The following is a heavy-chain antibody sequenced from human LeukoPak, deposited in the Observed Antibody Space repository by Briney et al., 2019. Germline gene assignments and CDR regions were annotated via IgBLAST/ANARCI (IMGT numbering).Heavy chain of an antibody. CDR3: VRDTYNFDY. D-gene: IGHD3-16*01. Sequence: PGGSLRLSCVASGFTFRSYAMHWVRQAPGKGLEWVAVISYDGSNKYYRDSVKGRFTISRDNSKNTLYLEMNSLRTEDTAVYYCVRDTYNFDYWGQGTLVTVSS. J-gene: IGHJ4*02. CDR1: GFTFRSYA. CDR2: ISYDGSNK. V-gene: IGHV3-30-3*01.